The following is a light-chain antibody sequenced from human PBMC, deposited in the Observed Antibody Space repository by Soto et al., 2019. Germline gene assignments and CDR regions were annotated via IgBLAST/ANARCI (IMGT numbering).Light chain of an antibody. CDR1: SSDVGAFNY. V-gene: IGLV2-14*03. CDR2: DVT. J-gene: IGLJ1*01. CDR3: SSYTTRNTGV. Sequence: QSVLTQPASVSGSPGQSISISCIGTSSDVGAFNYVSWYQHHPGKAPQLIIYDVTSRPSGVSNRFSASKSGNTASLTISGLQAEDEADYYCSSYTTRNTGVFGTGTKVTVL.